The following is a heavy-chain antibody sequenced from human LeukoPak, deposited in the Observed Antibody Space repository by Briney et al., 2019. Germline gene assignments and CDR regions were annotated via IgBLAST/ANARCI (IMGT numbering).Heavy chain of an antibody. CDR3: ARGVIVGAFAY. CDR2: IYYSGST. D-gene: IGHD1-26*01. CDR1: GASIGISF. V-gene: IGHV4-59*01. Sequence: PSETLSLTCTVSGASIGISFWSWIRQPPGKGLEWIGYIYYSGSTNYNPSLKSRVTISVDTSKNQFSLKLSSVTAADTAVYYCARGVIVGAFAYWGQGTLVTVSS. J-gene: IGHJ4*02.